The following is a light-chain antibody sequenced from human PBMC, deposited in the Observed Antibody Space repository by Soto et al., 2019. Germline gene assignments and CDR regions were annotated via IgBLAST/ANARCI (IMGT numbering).Light chain of an antibody. J-gene: IGKJ1*01. CDR1: QSVSSY. Sequence: IRLAQSAATLSLNAGERATLSCWSSQSVSSYLAWYQHKPGQAPRLLIYDASNRATGIPARFSGSGSGTDFTLTISRLEPEDFAVYYCQQYGSSPWTFGQG. CDR3: QQYGSSPWT. V-gene: IGKV3-20*01. CDR2: DAS.